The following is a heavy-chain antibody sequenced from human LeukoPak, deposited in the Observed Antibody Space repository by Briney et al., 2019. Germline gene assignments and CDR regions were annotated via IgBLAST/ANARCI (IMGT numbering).Heavy chain of an antibody. CDR3: ARGDFWSGSSGNYYYGMDV. CDR2: ISYDGSNK. CDR1: GFTFSSYA. D-gene: IGHD3-3*01. V-gene: IGHV3-30-3*01. Sequence: GRSLRLSCAASGFTFSSYAMHWVRQAPGKGLEWVAVISYDGSNKYYADSVKGRFTISRDNSKNRLYLQMNSLRAEDTAVYYCARGDFWSGSSGNYYYGMDVWGQGTTVTVSS. J-gene: IGHJ6*02.